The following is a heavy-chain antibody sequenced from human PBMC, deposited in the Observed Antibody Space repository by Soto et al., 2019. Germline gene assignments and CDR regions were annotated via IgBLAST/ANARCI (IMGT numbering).Heavy chain of an antibody. V-gene: IGHV1-3*01. J-gene: IGHJ3*02. CDR1: GYTFSSYA. CDR3: ARARIYYDSSGFRGIDAFDI. CDR2: INAVNGNT. D-gene: IGHD3-22*01. Sequence: ASVKVSCKASGYTFSSYAIHWVRQAPGQRLEWMGWINAVNGNTKNSQRFQGRVTITRDTSASTAYMELSSLRSEDTAVYYCARARIYYDSSGFRGIDAFDIWGLGTMFTVSS.